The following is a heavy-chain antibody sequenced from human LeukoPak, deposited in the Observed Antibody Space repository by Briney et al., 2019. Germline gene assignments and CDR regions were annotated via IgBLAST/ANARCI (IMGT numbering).Heavy chain of an antibody. J-gene: IGHJ4*02. CDR1: GFTFSSYS. D-gene: IGHD4-17*01. Sequence: PGGSLRLSCAASGFTFSSYSMNWVRQAPGKGLEWVSSISSSSSYIYYADSVKGRFTISRDNAKNSLYLQMNSLRAEDTAVYYCASGDDYGDSDFDYWGQGTLVTVSS. V-gene: IGHV3-21*01. CDR3: ASGDDYGDSDFDY. CDR2: ISSSSSYI.